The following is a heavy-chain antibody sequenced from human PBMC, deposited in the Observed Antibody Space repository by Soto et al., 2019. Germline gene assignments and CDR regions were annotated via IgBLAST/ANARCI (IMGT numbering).Heavy chain of an antibody. D-gene: IGHD3-10*01. V-gene: IGHV1-8*01. CDR3: ARGRASGSYYLLDY. CDR2: TNPNSGNI. J-gene: IGHJ4*01. Sequence: ASGKVSCEAWGNTFTRYEIKWGGQATGHGLEWMGWTNPNSGNIGYAQKFQGRVTMTRDTAIRTAYMEVSRLRSDDTAVYYCARGRASGSYYLLDYWG. CDR1: GNTFTRYE.